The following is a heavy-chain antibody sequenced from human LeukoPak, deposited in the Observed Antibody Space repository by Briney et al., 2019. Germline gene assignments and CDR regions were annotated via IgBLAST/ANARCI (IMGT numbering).Heavy chain of an antibody. D-gene: IGHD5-18*01. CDR3: ARHTLGYSYGRYFDY. CDR2: IYYSGST. Sequence: SSETLSLTCTVSGGSISSSSYYWGWIRQPPGKGLEWIGSIYYSGSTYYNPSLKSRDTISVDTSKNQFSLKLSSVTAADTAVYYCARHTLGYSYGRYFDYWGQGTLVTVSS. V-gene: IGHV4-39*01. J-gene: IGHJ4*02. CDR1: GGSISSSSYY.